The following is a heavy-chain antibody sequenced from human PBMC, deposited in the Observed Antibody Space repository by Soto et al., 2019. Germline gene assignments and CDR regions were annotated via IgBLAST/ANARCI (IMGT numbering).Heavy chain of an antibody. D-gene: IGHD3-16*02. CDR3: ARGMITFGGVIVLHYFDY. CDR1: GGSISSYY. CDR2: IYYSGST. J-gene: IGHJ4*02. V-gene: IGHV4-59*01. Sequence: SETLSLTCTVSGGSISSYYWSWIRQPPGKGLEWIGYIYYSGSTNYNPSLKSRVTISVDTSKNQFSLKLSSVTAAETAVYYCARGMITFGGVIVLHYFDYWGQGTLVTVSS.